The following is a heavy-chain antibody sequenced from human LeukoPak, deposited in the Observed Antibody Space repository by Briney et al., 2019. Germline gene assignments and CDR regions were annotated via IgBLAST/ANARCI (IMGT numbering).Heavy chain of an antibody. V-gene: IGHV3-7*01. Sequence: GGPLRLSCAASGFTFSNYLMDWVRQVPGKGLEWVGNIKPDGSEKNYVDSVKGRFTISRDNARNSLYLQMDNVRAEDTAVYYCARPLRFGDTSAYRALDIWGQGTLVSVSS. CDR2: IKPDGSEK. CDR1: GFTFSNYL. CDR3: ARPLRFGDTSAYRALDI. D-gene: IGHD3-22*01. J-gene: IGHJ3*02.